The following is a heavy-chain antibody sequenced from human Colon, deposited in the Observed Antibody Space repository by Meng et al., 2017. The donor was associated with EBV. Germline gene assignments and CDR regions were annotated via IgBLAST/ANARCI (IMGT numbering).Heavy chain of an antibody. CDR1: GYTFTTSA. J-gene: IGHJ4*02. V-gene: IGHV3-73*02. CDR3: TNLDY. Sequence: EVQLVEAGGGFVPPGASLRRSCEASGYTFTTSAVHWVRQASGKGLEWVGRITTKASNYATAYVASVEGRFTVSRDDSTNTAYLRMNSLKTEDTAVYYCTNLDYWGQGILVTVSS. CDR2: ITTKASNYAT.